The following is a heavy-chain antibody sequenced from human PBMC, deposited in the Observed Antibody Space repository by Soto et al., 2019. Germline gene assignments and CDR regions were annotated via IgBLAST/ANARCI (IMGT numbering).Heavy chain of an antibody. J-gene: IGHJ6*02. D-gene: IGHD3-10*01. CDR1: GYTFTSYD. V-gene: IGHV1-8*01. CDR3: AAGYYGSGSYYNPIDYYYYGMDV. CDR2: MNPNSGNT. Sequence: ASVKVSCKASGYTFTSYDINWVRQATGQGLEWMGWMNPNSGNTGYAQKFQGRVTMTRNTSISTAYMELSSLRSEDTAVYYCAAGYYGSGSYYNPIDYYYYGMDVWGQGTTVTVSS.